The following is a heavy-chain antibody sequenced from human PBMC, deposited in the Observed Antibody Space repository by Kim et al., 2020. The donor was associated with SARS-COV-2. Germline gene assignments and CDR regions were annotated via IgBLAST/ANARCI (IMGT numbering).Heavy chain of an antibody. Sequence: SETLSLTCTVSGGSIISYYWSWIRQPPGKGLEWIGYIYYSGSTNYNPSLKSRVTISVDTSKNQFSLKLSSVTAADTAVYYCARAIGWFGELFAFDIWGQGTMVTVSS. J-gene: IGHJ3*02. CDR1: GGSIISYY. D-gene: IGHD3-10*01. V-gene: IGHV4-59*01. CDR2: IYYSGST. CDR3: ARAIGWFGELFAFDI.